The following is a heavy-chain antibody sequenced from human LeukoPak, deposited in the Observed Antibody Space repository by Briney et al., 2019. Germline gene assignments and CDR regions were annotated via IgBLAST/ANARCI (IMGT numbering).Heavy chain of an antibody. Sequence: PGGSLRLSCAASGFTFSSYGMHWVRQAPGKGLEWVAVIWYDGSNKYYADSVKGRFTISRDNSKNTLYLQMNSLRAEDTAVYYCAKHRRDGYNSLYYFDYWGQGTLVTVSS. J-gene: IGHJ4*02. CDR3: AKHRRDGYNSLYYFDY. V-gene: IGHV3-33*06. CDR2: IWYDGSNK. CDR1: GFTFSSYG. D-gene: IGHD5-24*01.